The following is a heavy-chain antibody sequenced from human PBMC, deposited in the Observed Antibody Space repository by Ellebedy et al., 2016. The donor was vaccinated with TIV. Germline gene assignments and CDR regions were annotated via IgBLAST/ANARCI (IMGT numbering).Heavy chain of an antibody. CDR3: AREIRWYGELNTFYSAGMDV. D-gene: IGHD2/OR15-2a*01. V-gene: IGHV4-59*01. CDR1: GFTFSIYW. J-gene: IGHJ6*02. Sequence: ESLKISCAASGFTFSIYWMHWIRQSPGKGLEWIGYIHHSGSTSYSPSLDSRVLISIDTSKNQFSLKLSSVTAADTATYYCAREIRWYGELNTFYSAGMDVWGQGTTVVVSS. CDR2: IHHSGST.